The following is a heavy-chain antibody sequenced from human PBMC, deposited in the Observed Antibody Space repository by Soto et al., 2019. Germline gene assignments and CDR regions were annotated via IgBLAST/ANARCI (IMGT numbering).Heavy chain of an antibody. Sequence: QGQLVQSGAEVKKPGSSVKVSCKASGGSFRNFGITWVRQAPGQGLEWMGGIIPIFGTPKYAQKYQGRVIISADESTGTAYMEVTQVRPDDTAVYYCARASTGICGGDPCYRLDSLYEVWCQGTLVTVSA. CDR3: ARASTGICGGDPCYRLDSLYEV. CDR2: IIPIFGTP. J-gene: IGHJ4*02. D-gene: IGHD2-21*02. CDR1: GGSFRNFG. V-gene: IGHV1-69*01.